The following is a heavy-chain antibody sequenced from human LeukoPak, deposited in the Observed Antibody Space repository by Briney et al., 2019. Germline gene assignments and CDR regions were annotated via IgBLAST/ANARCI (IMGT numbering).Heavy chain of an antibody. CDR1: RESISGYY. CDR2: IYAPGSS. Sequence: TLSLTCTVSRESISGYYWAWVRQPAGKGGGGIGHIYAPGSSNYTPSCKSRVTMPIDMTNNHFSLRLNTVTAADTAMYYCARDLEDVDSPANDYWGQGTHVIVSP. D-gene: IGHD2-15*01. J-gene: IGHJ4*02. V-gene: IGHV4-4*07. CDR3: ARDLEDVDSPANDY.